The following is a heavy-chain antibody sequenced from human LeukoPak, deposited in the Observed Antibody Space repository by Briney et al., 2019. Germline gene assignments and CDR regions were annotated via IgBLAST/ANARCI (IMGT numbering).Heavy chain of an antibody. CDR2: INPSSGYT. D-gene: IGHD3-22*01. Sequence: ASMKVSCKASGHTFTTYYMHWVRQAPGQGLEWMGIINPSSGYTNYAQKFQGRVTMTRDTSTSTLYMELSSLRSEDTAVYYCARGGSSGFYPPGFWGQGTLVTVSS. CDR1: GHTFTTYY. V-gene: IGHV1-46*01. CDR3: ARGGSSGFYPPGF. J-gene: IGHJ4*02.